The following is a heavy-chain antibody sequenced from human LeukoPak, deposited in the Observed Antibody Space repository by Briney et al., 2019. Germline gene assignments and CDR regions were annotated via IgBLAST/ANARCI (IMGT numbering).Heavy chain of an antibody. V-gene: IGHV4-61*02. CDR3: AREWLPPYYYYYMDV. Sequence: SQTLSLTCTVSGGSISSGSYYWSWIRQPAGKGLEWIGRIHTSGSTNYNPSLKSRVTISVDTSKNQFSLKLSSVTAADTAVYYCAREWLPPYYYYYMDVWGKGTTVTVSS. CDR1: GGSISSGSYY. J-gene: IGHJ6*03. CDR2: IHTSGST. D-gene: IGHD3-22*01.